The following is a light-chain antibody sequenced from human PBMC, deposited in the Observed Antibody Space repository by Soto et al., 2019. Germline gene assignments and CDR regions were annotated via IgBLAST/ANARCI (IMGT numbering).Light chain of an antibody. V-gene: IGLV1-44*01. CDR2: SSN. CDR3: AAWDDSLNGSYV. Sequence: QSVLTQPLSASGTPGQRVTISCSGSSSNIGSNTVNWYQHLPGTAPNLLIYSSNRRPSGVPDRFSASKSGTSASLAISGLQSGDEADYFCAAWDDSLNGSYVFGTGTKVTVL. J-gene: IGLJ1*01. CDR1: SSNIGSNT.